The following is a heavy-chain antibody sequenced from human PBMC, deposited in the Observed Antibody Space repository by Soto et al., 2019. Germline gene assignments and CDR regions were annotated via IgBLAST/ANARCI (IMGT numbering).Heavy chain of an antibody. Sequence: QVQLVQSGAEVKKPGSSVKVSCKASGGTFSSDTISWVRQAPGQGLEWMGRIIPILGIANYAQKFQGRVTMTADKSTSTDYMELSSLRSEDTAVYYCARADGSGSFRYALDIWGQGKMVTVSS. D-gene: IGHD3-10*01. J-gene: IGHJ3*02. V-gene: IGHV1-69*02. CDR1: GGTFSSDT. CDR3: ARADGSGSFRYALDI. CDR2: IIPILGIA.